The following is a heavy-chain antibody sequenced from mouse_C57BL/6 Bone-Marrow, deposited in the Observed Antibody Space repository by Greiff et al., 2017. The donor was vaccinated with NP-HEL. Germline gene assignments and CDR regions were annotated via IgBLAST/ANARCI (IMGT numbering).Heavy chain of an antibody. V-gene: IGHV1-50*01. Sequence: VQLQQSGAELVKPGASVKLSCKASGYTFTSYWMQWVKQRPGQGLEWIGEIDPSDSYTNYNQKFKGKATLTVDTSSSTAYMQLSSLTSEDSAVYYCAREGNWVFDYWGQGTTLTVSS. CDR2: IDPSDSYT. D-gene: IGHD4-1*01. CDR3: AREGNWVFDY. CDR1: GYTFTSYW. J-gene: IGHJ2*01.